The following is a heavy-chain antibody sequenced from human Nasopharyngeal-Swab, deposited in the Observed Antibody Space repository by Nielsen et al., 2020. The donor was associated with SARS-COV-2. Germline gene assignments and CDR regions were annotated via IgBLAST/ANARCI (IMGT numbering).Heavy chain of an antibody. CDR2: ISAYNGNT. D-gene: IGHD6-13*01. V-gene: IGHV1-18*01. Sequence: WVRQAPGQGLEWMGWISAYNGNTNYAQKLQGRVTMTTDTSTSTAYMELRSLRSDDTAVYYCARFLLLVRVDYYYYGMDVWGQGTTVTVSS. CDR3: ARFLLLVRVDYYYYGMDV. J-gene: IGHJ6*02.